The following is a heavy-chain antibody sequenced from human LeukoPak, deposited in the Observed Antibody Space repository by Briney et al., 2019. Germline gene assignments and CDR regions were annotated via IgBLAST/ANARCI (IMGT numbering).Heavy chain of an antibody. CDR3: ATLSYYALDY. D-gene: IGHD3-10*01. Sequence: GGSLRLSCAVPGFTFSDYYMTWIRQAPGKGLEWVSHISSSGGTKYYADSVKGRFTISRDNAKNSLYLQMNSLRAEDTAVYYCATLSYYALDYWGQGTLVTVSS. V-gene: IGHV3-11*04. J-gene: IGHJ4*02. CDR2: ISSSGGTK. CDR1: GFTFSDYY.